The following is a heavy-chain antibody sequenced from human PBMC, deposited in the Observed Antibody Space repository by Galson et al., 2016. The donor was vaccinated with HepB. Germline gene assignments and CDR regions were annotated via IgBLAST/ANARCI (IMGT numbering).Heavy chain of an antibody. CDR2: IYSGGNT. CDR1: GFAFSSYG. Sequence: SLRLSCAASGFAFSSYGMHWVRQAPGKGLEGVSLIYSGGNTHYADSVRGRFTISRDNSKNTLYLQMNSLRAEDTAVYYCATSPTVGYWGQGTLVTVSS. D-gene: IGHD1-26*01. V-gene: IGHV3-53*01. J-gene: IGHJ4*02. CDR3: ATSPTVGY.